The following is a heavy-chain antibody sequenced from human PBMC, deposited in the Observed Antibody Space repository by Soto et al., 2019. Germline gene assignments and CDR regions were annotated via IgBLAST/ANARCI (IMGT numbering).Heavy chain of an antibody. D-gene: IGHD3-10*01. CDR2: ISGSGGST. CDR1: GFTFSSYA. V-gene: IGHV3-23*01. CDR3: AKKGLSSLGALLYYYYMDV. Sequence: PGGSLRLSCAASGFTFSSYAMSWVRQAPGKGLEWVSAISGSGGSTYYADSVKGRFTISRDNSKNTLYLQMNSLRAEDTAVYYCAKKGLSSLGALLYYYYMDVWGKGTTVTVSS. J-gene: IGHJ6*03.